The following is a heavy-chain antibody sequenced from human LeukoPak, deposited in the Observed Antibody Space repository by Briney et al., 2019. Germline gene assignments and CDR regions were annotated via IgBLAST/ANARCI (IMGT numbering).Heavy chain of an antibody. J-gene: IGHJ4*02. Sequence: QAGGSLRLSCTASGFTFSDFAMNWVRQAPGKGLEWVGFIRSKAYGGTTEYAASVKGRFTISRDDSKSIAYLQMISLKSEDAAVYYCTRGGLEDGDYIFDYWGRGTRVTVSS. CDR1: GFTFSDFA. CDR3: TRGGLEDGDYIFDY. D-gene: IGHD4-17*01. V-gene: IGHV3-49*04. CDR2: IRSKAYGGTT.